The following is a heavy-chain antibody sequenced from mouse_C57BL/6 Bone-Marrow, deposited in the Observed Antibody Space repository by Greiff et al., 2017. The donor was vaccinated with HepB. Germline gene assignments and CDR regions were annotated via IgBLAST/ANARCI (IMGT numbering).Heavy chain of an antibody. CDR2: IYPRSGNT. V-gene: IGHV1-81*01. J-gene: IGHJ4*01. D-gene: IGHD2-5*01. CDR1: GYTFTSYG. Sequence: VQVVESGAELARPGASVKLSCKASGYTFTSYGISWVKQRTGQGLEWIGEIYPRSGNTYYNEKFKGKATLTADKSSSTAYMELRSLTSEDSAVYFCARGIVTSYYYAMDYWGQGTSVTVSS. CDR3: ARGIVTSYYYAMDY.